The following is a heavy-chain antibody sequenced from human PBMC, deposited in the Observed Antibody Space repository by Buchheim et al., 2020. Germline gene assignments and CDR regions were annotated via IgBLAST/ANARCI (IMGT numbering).Heavy chain of an antibody. J-gene: IGHJ4*02. CDR1: GGSISSDDYY. CDR3: ARSWAGELGY. D-gene: IGHD2/OR15-2a*01. Sequence: QVQLQESGPGLVKPSQTLSLTCTVSGGSISSDDYYWSWIRQPPGKGLEWIGYIYYSGNTQYNPSLESRVTISVDTSKNHFSLNMRSATAADTAVYYCARSWAGELGYWGQGTL. V-gene: IGHV4-30-4*01. CDR2: IYYSGNT.